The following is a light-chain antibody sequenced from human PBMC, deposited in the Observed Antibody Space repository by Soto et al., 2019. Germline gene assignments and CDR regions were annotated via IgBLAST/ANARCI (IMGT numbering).Light chain of an antibody. Sequence: DIQMTQFPSSLSASVGDRVTITCRASQGIRNDLGWYQQKPGKAPKRLIYAASSLQSGVPSRFSGSGSGTEFTLAISCMQPEDSATFYCLQHSTYPLTFGQGTKVEIK. CDR2: AAS. J-gene: IGKJ1*01. CDR1: QGIRND. V-gene: IGKV1-17*01. CDR3: LQHSTYPLT.